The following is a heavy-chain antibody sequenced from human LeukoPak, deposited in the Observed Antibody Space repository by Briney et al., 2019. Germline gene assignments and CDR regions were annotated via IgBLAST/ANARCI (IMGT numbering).Heavy chain of an antibody. CDR1: GYTFTSYD. CDR2: INLNSGGT. Sequence: ASVKVSCKASGYTFTSYDINWVRQAPGQGLEWMGWINLNSGGTNYAQKFQVRVTMTRDTSISTAYMELSRLRSDDTAVYYCARSPHILTGENFDYWGQGTLVTVSS. V-gene: IGHV1-2*02. D-gene: IGHD3-9*01. J-gene: IGHJ4*02. CDR3: ARSPHILTGENFDY.